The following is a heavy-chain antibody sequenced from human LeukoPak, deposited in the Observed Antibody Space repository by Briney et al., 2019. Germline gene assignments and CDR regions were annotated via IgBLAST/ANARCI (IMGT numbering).Heavy chain of an antibody. CDR3: ARDNGYGSGGYYLIDY. V-gene: IGHV1-2*02. D-gene: IGHD3-10*01. CDR2: INPNSGGT. J-gene: IGHJ4*02. Sequence: VASVKVSCKASGYTFTGYYMHWVRQAPGQGLEWMGWINPNSGGTNYAQKFQGRVTMTRDTSISTAYMELSRLRSDDTAVYYCARDNGYGSGGYYLIDYWGQGTLVTVSS. CDR1: GYTFTGYY.